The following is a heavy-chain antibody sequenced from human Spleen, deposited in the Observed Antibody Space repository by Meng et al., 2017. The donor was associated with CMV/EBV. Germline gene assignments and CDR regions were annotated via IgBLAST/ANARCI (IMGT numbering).Heavy chain of an antibody. V-gene: IGHV3-30*02. Sequence: GGSLRLSCVASGFSFSNYGMHWVRQAPGKGLEWVAIIWYDGIKKFYADSVRGRFTISRDDSKNTLYLQMNNLRAEDTAVYFCAKHYGSGIDGLRYHFGMNVWGQGTTVTVSS. CDR3: AKHYGSGIDGLRYHFGMNV. J-gene: IGHJ6*02. CDR2: IWYDGIKK. CDR1: GFSFSNYG. D-gene: IGHD3-10*01.